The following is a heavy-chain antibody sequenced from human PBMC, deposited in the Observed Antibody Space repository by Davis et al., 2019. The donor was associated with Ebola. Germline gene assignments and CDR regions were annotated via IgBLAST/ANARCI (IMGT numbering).Heavy chain of an antibody. Sequence: GESLKISCAASGFTFTTSWMNWVRQAPGKGLERVANIKPDGTQKFYVESVKGRFTISRDNAKNSLYLQMNSLRAEDTAVYYCARDRYYYDSSGYHRGGMDVWGQGTTVTVSS. CDR1: GFTFTTSW. J-gene: IGHJ6*02. CDR2: IKPDGTQK. CDR3: ARDRYYYDSSGYHRGGMDV. D-gene: IGHD3-22*01. V-gene: IGHV3-7*01.